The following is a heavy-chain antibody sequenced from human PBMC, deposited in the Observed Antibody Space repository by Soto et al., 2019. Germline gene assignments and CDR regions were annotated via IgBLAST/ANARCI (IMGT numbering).Heavy chain of an antibody. CDR1: GFTFSSYG. D-gene: IGHD6-6*01. J-gene: IGHJ4*02. Sequence: QVQLVESGGGVVQPGRSMRLSCAASGFTFSSYGMHWVRQAPGKGLEGVAVISYGGSNQYYADSVKGRFTISRDNSKNTMYLQMNSLRAEDTAVYYCAKDRGSSSLFSFDYWGQGTLVIVSS. CDR3: AKDRGSSSLFSFDY. CDR2: ISYGGSNQ. V-gene: IGHV3-30*18.